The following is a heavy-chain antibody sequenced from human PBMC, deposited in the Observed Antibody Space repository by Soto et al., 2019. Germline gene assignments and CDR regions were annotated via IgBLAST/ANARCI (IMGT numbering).Heavy chain of an antibody. V-gene: IGHV6-1*01. CDR2: TYYRSRWYF. D-gene: IGHD2-15*01. CDR3: VRLLGNSGLDS. CDR1: GDSVSTNTAT. J-gene: IGHJ5*01. Sequence: SQTLSLTCDISGDSVSTNTATWDWFRQSPSRGLEWLGRTYYRSRWYFDYAVSVKSRITISPDISNNQVSLQLTSVTPDDTAIYYCVRLLGNSGLDSWGQGTLVTGS.